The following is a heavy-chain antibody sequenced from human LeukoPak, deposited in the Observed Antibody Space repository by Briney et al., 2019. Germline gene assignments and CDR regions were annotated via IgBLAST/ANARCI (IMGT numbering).Heavy chain of an antibody. D-gene: IGHD5-18*01. CDR3: ARLGDAAISDY. V-gene: IGHV3-23*01. J-gene: IGHJ4*02. Sequence: GGSLRLSCSASGFTFTSNSMNWVRQAPAKRLEWVSAISYIGGNTYSADSGKGRFTISRDNSKSTVYLQMSSLRDEDTAVYYCARLGDAAISDYWGQGTLVTVSS. CDR2: ISYIGGNT. CDR1: GFTFTSNS.